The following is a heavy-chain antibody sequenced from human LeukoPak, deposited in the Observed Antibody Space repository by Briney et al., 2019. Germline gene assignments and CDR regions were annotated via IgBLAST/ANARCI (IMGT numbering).Heavy chain of an antibody. Sequence: LPGGSLRLSCAASGFTFSSYAMSWVRQAPGKGLEWVSAISGSGGSTYYADSVKGRFTISRDNSMNTLYLQMNSLRAEDTAVYYCAKQSVAGNVYYFDYWGQGTLVTVSS. V-gene: IGHV3-23*01. CDR1: GFTFSSYA. CDR2: ISGSGGST. CDR3: AKQSVAGNVYYFDY. D-gene: IGHD6-19*01. J-gene: IGHJ4*02.